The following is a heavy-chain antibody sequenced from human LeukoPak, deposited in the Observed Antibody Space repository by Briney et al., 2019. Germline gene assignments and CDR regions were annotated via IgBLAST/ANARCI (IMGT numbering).Heavy chain of an antibody. D-gene: IGHD3-10*01. CDR3: STGSGHAFDI. CDR1: GFTFSSYW. J-gene: IGHJ3*02. V-gene: IGHV3-74*01. Sequence: GGSLGLSCAASGFTFSSYWMHWVRQVPGKGLVWVSRINSDGSSTSYADSVKGRFTISGDNAKNTLYVQMNSLRAEDTAVYYCSTGSGHAFDIWGRGTMVTVSS. CDR2: INSDGSST.